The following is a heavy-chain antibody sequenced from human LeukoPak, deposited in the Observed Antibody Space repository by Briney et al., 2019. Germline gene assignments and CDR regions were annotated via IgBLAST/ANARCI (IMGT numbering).Heavy chain of an antibody. CDR2: INHSGST. CDR1: GYSISSGYY. Sequence: RPSETLSLTCAVSGYSISSGYYWGWIRQPPGKGLEWIGEINHSGSTNYNPSLKSRVTISVDTSKNQFSLKLSSVTAADTAVYYCARGSGYSSLYYFDYRGQGTLVTVSS. D-gene: IGHD6-13*01. V-gene: IGHV4-38-2*01. CDR3: ARGSGYSSLYYFDY. J-gene: IGHJ4*02.